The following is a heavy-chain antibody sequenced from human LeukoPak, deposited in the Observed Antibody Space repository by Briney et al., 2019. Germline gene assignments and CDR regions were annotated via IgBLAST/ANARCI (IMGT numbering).Heavy chain of an antibody. CDR2: INAGNGNT. Sequence: ASVKVSCKASGYTFTSYAMHWERQAPGQRLEWMGWINAGNGNTKYSQKFQGRVTITRDTSASTAYMELSSLRSEDTAVYYCATTVVTRSRPYYFDYWGQGTLVTVSS. J-gene: IGHJ4*02. D-gene: IGHD4-23*01. V-gene: IGHV1-3*01. CDR3: ATTVVTRSRPYYFDY. CDR1: GYTFTSYA.